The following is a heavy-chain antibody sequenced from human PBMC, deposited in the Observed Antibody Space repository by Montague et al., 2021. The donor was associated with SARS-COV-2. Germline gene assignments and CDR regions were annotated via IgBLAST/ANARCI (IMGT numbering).Heavy chain of an antibody. Sequence: SXTLSLTCTVSGGSISSSSYYWGWIRQPPGKGLEWIGSIYYSGSTYYNPSLKSRVTISVDTSKNQFSLKLSSMTAADTAVYYCGRQGSSSSWYGGYYYGMDVWGQGTTVTVSS. CDR1: GGSISSSSYY. D-gene: IGHD6-13*01. CDR3: GRQGSSSSWYGGYYYGMDV. V-gene: IGHV4-39*01. J-gene: IGHJ6*02. CDR2: IYYSGST.